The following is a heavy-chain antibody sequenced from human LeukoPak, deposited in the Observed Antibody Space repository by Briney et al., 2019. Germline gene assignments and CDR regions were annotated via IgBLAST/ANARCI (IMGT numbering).Heavy chain of an antibody. CDR3: ARGPTIFLVDY. CDR1: GFTFSSYS. CDR2: INSSSSYI. Sequence: GGSLRLSCAASGFTFSSYSMNWVRQAPGKGLEWVSSINSSSSYIYYADSVKGRFTISRDNAKNSLYLQMNSLRAEDTAVYYCARGPTIFLVDYWGQGTLVTVSS. J-gene: IGHJ4*02. D-gene: IGHD2-21*01. V-gene: IGHV3-21*01.